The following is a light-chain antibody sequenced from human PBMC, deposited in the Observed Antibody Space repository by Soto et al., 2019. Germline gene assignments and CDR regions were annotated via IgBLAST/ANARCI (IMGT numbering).Light chain of an antibody. V-gene: IGKV1-5*03. Sequence: DIQVTQSPSTLSASVGDRVTITCRASQSISTWLAWFQQKPGRAPKVLISKASTLESGVPSRFSGDGSGTEFTLXISSLQTDDLATYYCHQFGAGSPWTFGQGTKVELK. CDR2: KAS. CDR3: HQFGAGSPWT. J-gene: IGKJ1*01. CDR1: QSISTW.